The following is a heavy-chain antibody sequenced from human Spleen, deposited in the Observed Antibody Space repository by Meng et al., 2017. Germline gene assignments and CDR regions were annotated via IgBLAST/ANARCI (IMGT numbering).Heavy chain of an antibody. D-gene: IGHD3-3*01. J-gene: IGHJ6*02. CDR3: ARELSITIFGVVGYYYYGMDV. CDR1: GYTFTKYA. V-gene: IGHV1-3*01. CDR2: INAGNGNT. Sequence: ASVKVSCKASGYTFTKYAIHWVRQAPGQRLEWMGWINAGNGNTKYSQKFQGRVTITRDTSASTAYMELSSLRSEDTAVYYCARELSITIFGVVGYYYYGMDVWGQGTTVTVSS.